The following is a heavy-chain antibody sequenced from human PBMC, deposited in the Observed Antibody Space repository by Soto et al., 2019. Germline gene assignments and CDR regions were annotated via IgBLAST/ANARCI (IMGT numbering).Heavy chain of an antibody. CDR1: GGSFSGYY. Sequence: QVQLQQWGAGLLKPSETLSLTCAVYGGSFSGYYWSWIRQPPGKGLEWIGEINHSGSTNYNPPLKSRFTTSVDTSKNRFSQKLSSVTAADTAVYYCARGRGYSYGRNYDYWGQGTLVTVSS. J-gene: IGHJ4*02. CDR3: ARGRGYSYGRNYDY. D-gene: IGHD5-18*01. CDR2: INHSGST. V-gene: IGHV4-34*01.